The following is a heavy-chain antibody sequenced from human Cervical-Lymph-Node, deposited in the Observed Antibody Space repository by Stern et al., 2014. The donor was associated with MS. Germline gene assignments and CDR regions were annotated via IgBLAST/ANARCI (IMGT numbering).Heavy chain of an antibody. V-gene: IGHV1-46*03. J-gene: IGHJ4*02. D-gene: IGHD1-1*01. CDR2: INPSGTGT. Sequence: VQLVESGAEVKNPGASVKVSCKPSGNTLTNNYIHWVRQAPGQGLEWMGLINPSGTGTTYAQKFRGRLTVTRDTSTSTVYMELNSLTSEDTAVYFCAADLETGFGSSDYWGQGTLVTVSP. CDR1: GNTLTNNY. CDR3: AADLETGFGSSDY.